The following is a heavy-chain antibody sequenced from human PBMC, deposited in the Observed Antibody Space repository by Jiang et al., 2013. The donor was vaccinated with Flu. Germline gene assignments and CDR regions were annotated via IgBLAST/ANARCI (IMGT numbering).Heavy chain of an antibody. CDR3: ARDVAMGYSSSPFDY. J-gene: IGHJ4*02. Sequence: KGLEWVSYISSSGSTIYYADSVKGRFTISRDNAKNSLYLQMNSLRAEDTAVYYCARDVAMGYSSSPFDYWGQGTLVTVSS. D-gene: IGHD6-13*01. V-gene: IGHV3-11*01. CDR2: ISSSGSTI.